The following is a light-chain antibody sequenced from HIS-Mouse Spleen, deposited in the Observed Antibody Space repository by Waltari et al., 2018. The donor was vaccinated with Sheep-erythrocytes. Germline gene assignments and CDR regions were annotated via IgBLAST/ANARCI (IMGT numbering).Light chain of an antibody. Sequence: DIKMTQSPSSLSASVGDRVTITCQAIQDISNYLNWYQQKPGKAPKLLIYDASNLETGVPSRFSGSGSGTDFTFTISSLQPEDIATYYCQQYDNLPYTFGQGTKLEIK. V-gene: IGKV1-33*01. J-gene: IGKJ2*01. CDR2: DAS. CDR3: QQYDNLPYT. CDR1: QDISNY.